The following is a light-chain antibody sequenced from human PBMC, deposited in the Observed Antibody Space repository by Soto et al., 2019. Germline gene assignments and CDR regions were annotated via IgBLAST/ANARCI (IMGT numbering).Light chain of an antibody. CDR3: QQYGSSPPRT. V-gene: IGKV3-20*01. CDR2: GAS. CDR1: QSVSNDF. Sequence: EIVLTQSPGILSLSPGQRVTLSCRASQSVSNDFLAWYQQKPGQAPRLLIYGASTRATDVPDRFSGSGSGEVFTLTISRLEPEDFAVYYCQQYGSSPPRTFGQGTRWISN. J-gene: IGKJ1*01.